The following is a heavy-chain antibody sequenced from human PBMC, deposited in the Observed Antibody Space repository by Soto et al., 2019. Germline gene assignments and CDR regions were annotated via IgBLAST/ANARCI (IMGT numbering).Heavy chain of an antibody. Sequence: LSLTCSVSGGSISGSYWSWIRQSPGKGLEWLGYVYYTGSTSYSPSLRSRVSISVDTSKNEFSLRLSSVTAADTAVYFCARSVAVPGAHIDYWGQGTQVTVSS. V-gene: IGHV4-59*01. D-gene: IGHD6-19*01. CDR1: GGSISGSY. CDR2: VYYTGST. J-gene: IGHJ4*02. CDR3: ARSVAVPGAHIDY.